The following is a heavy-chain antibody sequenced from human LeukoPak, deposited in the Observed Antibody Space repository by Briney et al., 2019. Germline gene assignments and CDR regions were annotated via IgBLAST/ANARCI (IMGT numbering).Heavy chain of an antibody. Sequence: SSETLSLTCTVSGGSVSSYYWSWIRQPPGKGLEWIGYIYYSGSTNYNPSLKSRVTISVDTSKNHFSLKLSSVTAADTAVYYCARGPECGGDCYFSDYWGQGTLVTVSS. J-gene: IGHJ4*02. V-gene: IGHV4-59*02. CDR2: IYYSGST. D-gene: IGHD2-21*02. CDR1: GGSVSSYY. CDR3: ARGPECGGDCYFSDY.